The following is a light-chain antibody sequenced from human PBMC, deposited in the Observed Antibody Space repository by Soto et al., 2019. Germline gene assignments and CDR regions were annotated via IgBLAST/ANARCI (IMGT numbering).Light chain of an antibody. Sequence: EIVLTQSPATPSLSPGERATLSCRASQSVSSYLAWYQHKPGQAPRLLIYDSSNRATGTPARFSGSGSGTDFTLTISSLEAEDVAVYYCQQHSEWYTFGQGTRLEIK. V-gene: IGKV3-11*01. J-gene: IGKJ2*01. CDR1: QSVSSY. CDR2: DSS. CDR3: QQHSEWYT.